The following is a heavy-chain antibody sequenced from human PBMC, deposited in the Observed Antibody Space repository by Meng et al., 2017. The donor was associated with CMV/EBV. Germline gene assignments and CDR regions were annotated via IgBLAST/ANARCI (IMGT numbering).Heavy chain of an antibody. CDR1: GFTFSSYS. J-gene: IGHJ6*02. Sequence: GGSLRLSCAASGFTFSSYSMNWVRPAPGKGLGWVSSISPSGNYIYYAASLKGRFTISRDNANNSLFLQMNSLRAEDTAVYFFARDGLRNYYSYGMDVWGQGTTVTVSS. V-gene: IGHV3-21*06. CDR3: ARDGLRNYYSYGMDV. D-gene: IGHD5/OR15-5a*01. CDR2: ISPSGNYI.